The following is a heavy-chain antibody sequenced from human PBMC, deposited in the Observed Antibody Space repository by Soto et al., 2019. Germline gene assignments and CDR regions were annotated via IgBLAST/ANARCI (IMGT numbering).Heavy chain of an antibody. Sequence: GGSLRLSCAASGFKFEDYNMHWVRQAPGKGLEWVSFISWNGGNTFYADSVKGRFTISRDNARNSLFLQMNSLRAGDTAVYYCVKDGGYCSSTSCYSPRNHYFDAWGQGTLVTV. CDR1: GFKFEDYN. CDR3: VKDGGYCSSTSCYSPRNHYFDA. V-gene: IGHV3-43*01. J-gene: IGHJ5*02. D-gene: IGHD2-2*01. CDR2: ISWNGGNT.